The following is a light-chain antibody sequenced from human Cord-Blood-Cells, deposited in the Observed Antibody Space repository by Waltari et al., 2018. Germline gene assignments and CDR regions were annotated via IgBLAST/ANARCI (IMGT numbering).Light chain of an antibody. CDR2: GAS. Sequence: EIVMTQSPATLSVSPGERATPSCRASQSVSSNLAWYQQKPGQAPRLLISGASTRATGIPARFSGSGSGTEFTLTISSLQSEDFAVYYCQQYNNWPRGTFGQGTKVEIK. J-gene: IGKJ1*01. CDR3: QQYNNWPRGT. CDR1: QSVSSN. V-gene: IGKV3-15*01.